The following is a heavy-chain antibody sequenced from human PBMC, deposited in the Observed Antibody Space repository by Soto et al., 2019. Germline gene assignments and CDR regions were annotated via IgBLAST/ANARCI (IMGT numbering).Heavy chain of an antibody. D-gene: IGHD3-3*01. CDR1: GYTFTGYY. V-gene: IGHV1-2*04. CDR3: ARDPTRGIPIFGFFGGGMDV. CDR2: INPNSGGT. Sequence: ASVKVSCKASGYTFTGYYMHWVRQAPGQGLEWMGWINPNSGGTNYAQKFQGWVTMTRDTSISTAYMELSRLRSDDTAVYYCARDPTRGIPIFGFFGGGMDVWGQGTTVTVSS. J-gene: IGHJ6*02.